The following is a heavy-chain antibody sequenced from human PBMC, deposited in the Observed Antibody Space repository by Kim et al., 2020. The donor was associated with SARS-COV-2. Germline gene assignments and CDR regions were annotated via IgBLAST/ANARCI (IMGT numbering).Heavy chain of an antibody. CDR1: GGSISNYY. CDR2: IYTSENT. CDR3: ARVLNDRAFDI. Sequence: SETLSLTCTVSGGSISNYYWSWIRQPAGKGLEWIGRIYTSENTNYNPSLKSRVTMSVDTSKNQFSLKLSSVTAADTAVCYCARVLNDRAFDIWGQGTMVTVSS. D-gene: IGHD1-1*01. V-gene: IGHV4-4*07. J-gene: IGHJ3*02.